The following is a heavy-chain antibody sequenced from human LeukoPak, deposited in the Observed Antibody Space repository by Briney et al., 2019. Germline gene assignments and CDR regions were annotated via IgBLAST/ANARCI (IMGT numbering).Heavy chain of an antibody. CDR3: ARPQSKWELLSYFDY. CDR1: GFTFSNYA. J-gene: IGHJ4*02. V-gene: IGHV3-30-3*01. Sequence: GGSLRLSCAASGFTFSNYAMHWVRQAPGKGLEWVPVISYDGSNKYYTDSVKGRFTISRDNSKNTLYLQMSSLRAEDTSMYYCARPQSKWELLSYFDYWGQGTLVTVSS. D-gene: IGHD1-26*01. CDR2: ISYDGSNK.